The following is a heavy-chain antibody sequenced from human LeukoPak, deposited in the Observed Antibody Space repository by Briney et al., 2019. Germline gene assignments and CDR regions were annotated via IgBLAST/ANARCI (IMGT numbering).Heavy chain of an antibody. CDR2: IYYSGST. D-gene: IGHD6-13*01. CDR3: ARRTPIAAAGDY. V-gene: IGHV4-31*03. Sequence: PSETLSLTCTVSGGSISSGGYYWSWIRQHPGKGLEWIGYIYYSGSTYYNPSLKSRVTISVDTSKNQFSLKLSSVTAADTAVYYCARRTPIAAAGDYWGQGTLVTVSS. J-gene: IGHJ4*02. CDR1: GGSISSGGYY.